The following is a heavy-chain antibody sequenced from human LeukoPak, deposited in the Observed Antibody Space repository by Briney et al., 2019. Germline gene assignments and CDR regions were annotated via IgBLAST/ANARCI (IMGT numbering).Heavy chain of an antibody. CDR2: INSDGSST. J-gene: IGHJ6*03. V-gene: IGHV3-74*01. D-gene: IGHD2-2*02. CDR1: GFTFSSYW. CDR3: AKVSEGLVVPAAIYYYYYMDV. Sequence: PGGSLRLSCLASGFTFSSYWMHWVRQAPGKGLVWVSRINSDGSSTNYADSVKGRFTISRDNSKNTLYLQMNSLRAEDTAVYYCAKVSEGLVVPAAIYYYYYMDVWGKGTTVTISS.